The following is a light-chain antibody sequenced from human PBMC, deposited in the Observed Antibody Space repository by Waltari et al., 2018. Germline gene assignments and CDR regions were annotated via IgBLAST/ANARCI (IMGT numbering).Light chain of an antibody. V-gene: IGKV3-20*01. CDR3: QQYGSSPLYT. CDR2: GAS. Sequence: EIVLTQSPGTLSLSPGERATLSCRASQSVSSSYLAWYQQKPGQAPRLLIYGASRRATGIPDRFSGSWSWTDFTLTISRLEPEDFAVYYCQQYGSSPLYTFGQGTKLEIK. J-gene: IGKJ2*01. CDR1: QSVSSSY.